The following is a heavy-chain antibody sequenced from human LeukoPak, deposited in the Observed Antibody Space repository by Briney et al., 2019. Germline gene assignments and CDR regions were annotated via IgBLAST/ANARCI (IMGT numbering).Heavy chain of an antibody. CDR1: GFTFSIYG. J-gene: IGHJ3*02. V-gene: IGHV3-30*02. CDR2: ILYDGSNK. Sequence: GGSLRLSCAASGFTFSIYGMHWVRQAPGKGLEWVAFILYDGSNKYYADSVKGRFTISRDNSKNTLYLQMNSLRAEDTAVYYCARGGITGTTGAFDIWGQGTMVTVSS. CDR3: ARGGITGTTGAFDI. D-gene: IGHD1-20*01.